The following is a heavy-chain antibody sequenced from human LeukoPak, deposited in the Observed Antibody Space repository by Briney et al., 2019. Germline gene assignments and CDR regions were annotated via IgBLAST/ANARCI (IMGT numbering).Heavy chain of an antibody. CDR2: ISYDGSNK. Sequence: GGSLRLSCAASGFTSSSYAMHWVRQAPGKGLEWVAVISYDGSNKYYADSVKGRFTISRDNSKNTLYLQMNSLRAEDTAVYYCARTIRTPDIVVVPAAMPLAFDIWGQGTMVTVSS. CDR1: GFTSSSYA. CDR3: ARTIRTPDIVVVPAAMPLAFDI. D-gene: IGHD2-2*01. J-gene: IGHJ3*02. V-gene: IGHV3-30-3*01.